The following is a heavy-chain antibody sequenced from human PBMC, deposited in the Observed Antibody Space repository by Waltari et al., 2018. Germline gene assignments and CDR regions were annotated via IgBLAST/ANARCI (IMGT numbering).Heavy chain of an antibody. CDR3: ARGPPISAKWELCWFDY. CDR1: GFAVSDNY. V-gene: IGHV3-53*01. J-gene: IGHJ4*02. D-gene: IGHD3-16*01. CDR2: IYSGVSA. Sequence: EVQVVESGGGLLQPGGSLRLSCAASGFAVSDNYMSWVRQAPGKGLGWVAVIYSGVSAYDADAVKGRFTISRDSSENTFYLQMSSLRVEDTAVYYCARGPPISAKWELCWFDYWGQGTLVTVSS.